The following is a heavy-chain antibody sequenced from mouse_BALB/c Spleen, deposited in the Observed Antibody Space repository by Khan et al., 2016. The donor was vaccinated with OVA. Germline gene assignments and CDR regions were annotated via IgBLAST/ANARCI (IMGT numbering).Heavy chain of an antibody. J-gene: IGHJ3*01. Sequence: EVELVESGGDLVKPGGSLKLSCAAPGFTFSSYSMSWVRQTPDKRLEWVATISSGGDYTYYPDSVKGRFTISRDNARNTLYLQMSSLKSEDTAMYYCASHLTGSFAYWGQGNLVTVSA. D-gene: IGHD4-1*01. CDR1: GFTFSSYS. CDR2: ISSGGDYT. CDR3: ASHLTGSFAY. V-gene: IGHV5-6*01.